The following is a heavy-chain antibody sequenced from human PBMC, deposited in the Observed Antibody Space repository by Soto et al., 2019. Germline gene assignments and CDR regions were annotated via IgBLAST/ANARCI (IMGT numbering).Heavy chain of an antibody. J-gene: IGHJ4*02. CDR1: GFTFSSYG. CDR3: AKGPGSPWLPQRGNYFDY. Sequence: GSLRLSCAASGFTFSSYGMHWVRQAPGKGLEWVAVISYDGSNKYYADSVKGRFTISRDNSKNTLYLQMNSLRAEDTAVYYCAKGPGSPWLPQRGNYFDYWGQGTLVTVSS. V-gene: IGHV3-30*18. D-gene: IGHD3-22*01. CDR2: ISYDGSNK.